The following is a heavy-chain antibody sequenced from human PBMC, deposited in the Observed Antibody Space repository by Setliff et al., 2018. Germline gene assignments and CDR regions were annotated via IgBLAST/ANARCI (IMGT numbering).Heavy chain of an antibody. V-gene: IGHV3-21*04. J-gene: IGHJ2*01. CDR1: GFTFSTYA. D-gene: IGHD5-18*01. CDR2: ISDSLTDT. CDR3: ARDPDTSSKVDV. Sequence: GGSLRLSCAASGFTFSTYAMSWVRQTPGKVLEWVSSISDSLTDTYYADSVKGRFTTSRDNAENSLYLQMNSLNADDTAVYYCARDPDTSSKVDVWGRGTLVTVSS.